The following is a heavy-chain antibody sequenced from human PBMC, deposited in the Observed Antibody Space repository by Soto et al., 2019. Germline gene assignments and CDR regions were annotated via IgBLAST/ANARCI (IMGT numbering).Heavy chain of an antibody. D-gene: IGHD5-18*01. V-gene: IGHV1-69*12. CDR1: GGTFSSYA. CDR2: IIPIFGTA. CDR3: AFAPAPQRLDTAMVDGY. J-gene: IGHJ4*02. Sequence: QVQLVQSGAEVKKPGSSVKVSCKASGGTFSSYAISWVRQAPGQGLEWMGGIIPIFGTANYAQKFQGRVTITADESRSIXYMELSSLRSEDTAVYYCAFAPAPQRLDTAMVDGYWGQGPLVTVSS.